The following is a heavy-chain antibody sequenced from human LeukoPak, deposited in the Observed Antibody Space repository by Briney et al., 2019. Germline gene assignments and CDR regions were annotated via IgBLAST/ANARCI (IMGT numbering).Heavy chain of an antibody. CDR1: GYTFTDYY. CDR2: INPNSGGT. Sequence: ASVKVSCKASGYTFTDYYLHWVRQAPGQGLEWMGWINPNSGGTNYAQKFQGRVTMTRDTSISTAYMELSRLRSDDTAVYYCATTPSGGFLEWLPNPYYYYMDVWGKGTTVTVSS. CDR3: ATTPSGGFLEWLPNPYYYYMDV. D-gene: IGHD3-3*01. J-gene: IGHJ6*03. V-gene: IGHV1-2*02.